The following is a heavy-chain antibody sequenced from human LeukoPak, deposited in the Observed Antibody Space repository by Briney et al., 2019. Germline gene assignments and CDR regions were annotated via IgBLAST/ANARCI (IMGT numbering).Heavy chain of an antibody. Sequence: ASEKVSCKASGRTFSNYAISWVRQAPGQGLEWMGRIIPIFGTAKYAQKFQGRVTITTDESTSTAYMELSSLRSEDTAVYYCARVNIVSSSGWTDYCGQGTLVTVSS. D-gene: IGHD6-19*01. V-gene: IGHV1-69*05. CDR2: IIPIFGTA. CDR3: ARVNIVSSSGWTDY. CDR1: GRTFSNYA. J-gene: IGHJ4*02.